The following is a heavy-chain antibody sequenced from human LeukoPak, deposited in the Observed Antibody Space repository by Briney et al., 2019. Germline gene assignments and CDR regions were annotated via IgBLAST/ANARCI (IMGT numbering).Heavy chain of an antibody. Sequence: PSQTLSLTCAISGDIFSSNSAAWNWIRQSPSRGLEWLGRTYYRSHLYNEYGVSVKSRLTISTDTSKNQFSLQLNSVTPEDTAAYYCARELGGFDHWGQGTLVTVSS. CDR3: ARELGGFDH. J-gene: IGHJ4*02. V-gene: IGHV6-1*01. CDR1: GDIFSSNSAA. CDR2: TYYRSHLYN. D-gene: IGHD3-16*01.